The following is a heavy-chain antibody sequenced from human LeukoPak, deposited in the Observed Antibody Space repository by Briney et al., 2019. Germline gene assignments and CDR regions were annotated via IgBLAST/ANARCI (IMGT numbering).Heavy chain of an antibody. CDR1: GDSLTSGMRY. Sequence: SETLSLTCTVSGDSLTSGMRYWSWIPQPAGKGLEWIGHFYSSTRTTYNPSLESRVTISGDTAKNHLSLKLDSVTAADTAVYFCARCMSELDYGDYAYYYHMDVWGKGTTVTVSS. CDR3: ARCMSELDYGDYAYYYHMDV. CDR2: FYSSTRT. D-gene: IGHD4-17*01. V-gene: IGHV4-61*09. J-gene: IGHJ6*04.